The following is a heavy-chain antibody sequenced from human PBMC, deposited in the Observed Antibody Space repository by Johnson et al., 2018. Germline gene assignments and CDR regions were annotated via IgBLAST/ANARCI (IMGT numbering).Heavy chain of an antibody. CDR2: IYSDDTT. D-gene: IGHD3-10*01. V-gene: IGHV3-66*02. Sequence: VQLVQSGGGLVQPGGSVRLSCTASGFNVTNKYMSWVRQAPGKGLEWVAVIYSDDTTYNADSVKGRFAIFKNNSKNTLYLLMSSLRGEDTAVYYCASMGHYGDDAFDIWGQGTMVTVSS. CDR1: GFNVTNKY. CDR3: ASMGHYGDDAFDI. J-gene: IGHJ3*02.